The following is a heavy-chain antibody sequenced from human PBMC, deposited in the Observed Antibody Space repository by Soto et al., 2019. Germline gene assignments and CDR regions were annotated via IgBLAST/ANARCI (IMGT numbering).Heavy chain of an antibody. J-gene: IGHJ1*01. V-gene: IGHV1-24*01. CDR3: AKEGLVVVAATPFFQH. CDR1: GYTLTELP. Sequence: ASVKVSCKVSGYTLTELPMHWVRQAPGKGLEWMGGFDPEDGETIYAQKFQGRVTMTEDTSTDTAYMELNSLRAEDTAVYYCAKEGLVVVAATPFFQHWGQGTLVTVSS. CDR2: FDPEDGET. D-gene: IGHD2-15*01.